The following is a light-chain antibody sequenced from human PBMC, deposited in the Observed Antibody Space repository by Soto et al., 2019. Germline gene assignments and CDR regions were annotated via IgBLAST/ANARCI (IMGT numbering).Light chain of an antibody. Sequence: QAVVTQSPSASASLGASVTLTCTLSSGHSNYAIAWHQQQPEKGPRYLMKLNSDGSHNKGDGLPDRFSGSSSGAERYLTISSLQSEDEADSYCQTWGTDFSVVFGGGTKLTVL. V-gene: IGLV4-69*01. CDR1: SGHSNYA. CDR2: LNSDGSH. CDR3: QTWGTDFSVV. J-gene: IGLJ2*01.